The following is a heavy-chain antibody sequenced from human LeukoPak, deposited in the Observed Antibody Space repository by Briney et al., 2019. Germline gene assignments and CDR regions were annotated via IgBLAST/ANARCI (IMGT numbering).Heavy chain of an antibody. CDR2: IYSGGST. V-gene: IGHV3-53*01. CDR3: ARAGLVVPAAMDGNWFDP. Sequence: GGSLRLSCAASGFTVSSNYMSWVRQAPGKGLEWVSVIYSGGSTYYADSVKGRFTISRDNSKNTLYLQMNSLRAEDTAVYYCARAGLVVPAAMDGNWFDPWGQGTLVTVSS. D-gene: IGHD2-2*01. CDR1: GFTVSSNY. J-gene: IGHJ5*02.